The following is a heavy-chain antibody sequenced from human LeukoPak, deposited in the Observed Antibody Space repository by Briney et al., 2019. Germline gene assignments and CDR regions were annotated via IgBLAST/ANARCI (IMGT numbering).Heavy chain of an antibody. CDR1: GYIFADYY. Sequence: GASVKVSCKASGYIFADYYIHWVRQAPGQGLEWMGWIKPNSGGTRSAQKFQGRVTMTRDTSISTAYMELSRLRSDDTAVYYCARIGGPNIGYCSSTSCYSYGPWGQGTLVTVSS. D-gene: IGHD2-2*01. CDR2: IKPNSGGT. CDR3: ARIGGPNIGYCSSTSCYSYGP. J-gene: IGHJ5*02. V-gene: IGHV1-2*02.